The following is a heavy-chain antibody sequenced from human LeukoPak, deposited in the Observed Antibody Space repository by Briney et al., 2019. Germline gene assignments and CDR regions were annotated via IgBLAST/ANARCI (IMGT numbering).Heavy chain of an antibody. J-gene: IGHJ6*02. CDR1: GGSISSYY. Sequence: SGTLSLTCTVSGGSISSYYWSWIRQPPGKGLEWIGYIYYSGSTNYNPSLKSRVTISVDTSKNQFSLKLSSVTAADTAVYYCARVYSSSSVTYYYYGMDVWGQGTTVTVSS. CDR2: IYYSGST. D-gene: IGHD6-6*01. CDR3: ARVYSSSSVTYYYYGMDV. V-gene: IGHV4-59*01.